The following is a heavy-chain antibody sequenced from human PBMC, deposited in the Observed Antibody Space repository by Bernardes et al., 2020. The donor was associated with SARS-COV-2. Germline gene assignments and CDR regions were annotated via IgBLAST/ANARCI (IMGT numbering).Heavy chain of an antibody. D-gene: IGHD1-26*01. CDR3: ARRGGSLNYFDY. J-gene: IGHJ4*02. Sequence: GASLKISCEGSGYNVATYWIGWVRQMPGKGLEWMVIIYPGDSNTRYSPSFQGQVTISADKSITSDSLQWSSLKASETPMYYCARRGGSLNYFDYWGQGTLVTVSS. CDR1: GYNVATYW. V-gene: IGHV5-51*01. CDR2: IYPGDSNT.